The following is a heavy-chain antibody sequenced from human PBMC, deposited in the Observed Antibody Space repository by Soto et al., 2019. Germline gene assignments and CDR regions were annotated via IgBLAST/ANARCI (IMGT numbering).Heavy chain of an antibody. CDR3: ARDPCSGGSCYATTTFDP. D-gene: IGHD2-15*01. J-gene: IGHJ5*02. CDR2: ISAYNGNT. Sequence: ASVKVSCKASGYTFTSYGISWVRQAPGQGLEWMGWISAYNGNTNYAQKLQGRVTMTTDTSTSTAHMELRSLRSDDTAVYYCARDPCSGGSCYATTTFDPWGQGTLVTVSS. V-gene: IGHV1-18*01. CDR1: GYTFTSYG.